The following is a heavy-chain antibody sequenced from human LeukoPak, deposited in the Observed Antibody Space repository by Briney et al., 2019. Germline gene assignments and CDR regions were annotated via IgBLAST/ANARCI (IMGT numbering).Heavy chain of an antibody. CDR1: GYSFTSYW. V-gene: IGHV5-51*01. J-gene: IGHJ5*02. CDR3: ASLQTLRGSSSWGPFDP. Sequence: GESLKISCKGSGYSFTSYWIGWVRQMPGKGLEGMGIIYPGDSDTRYSPSFQGQVTISADKSISTAYLQWSSLKASDTAMYYCASLQTLRGSSSWGPFDPWGPGTLVPSPQ. D-gene: IGHD6-13*01. CDR2: IYPGDSDT.